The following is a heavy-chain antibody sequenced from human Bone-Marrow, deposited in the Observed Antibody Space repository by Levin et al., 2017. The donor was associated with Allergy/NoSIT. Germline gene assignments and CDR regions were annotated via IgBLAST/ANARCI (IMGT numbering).Heavy chain of an antibody. V-gene: IGHV3-30*18. J-gene: IGHJ4*02. CDR1: GFTFSSYG. CDR3: AKRPKLVYCSSTSCYTLPHCDY. D-gene: IGHD2-2*02. CDR2: ISYDGSNK. Sequence: GGSLRLSCAASGFTFSSYGMHWVRQAPGKGLEWVAVISYDGSNKYYADSVKGRFTLSRDNSTNTLYLQMNSLRAEDTDVYYCAKRPKLVYCSSTSCYTLPHCDYWGQGTLVTVSS.